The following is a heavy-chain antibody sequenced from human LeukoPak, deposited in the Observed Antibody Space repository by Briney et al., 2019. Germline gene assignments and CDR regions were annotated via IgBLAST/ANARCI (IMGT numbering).Heavy chain of an antibody. D-gene: IGHD1/OR15-1a*01. CDR3: ARDIPIVGTGTLY. V-gene: IGHV4-39*07. CDR2: IYYSGST. Sequence: TETLSLTCTVSGGSISSSSYYRGWIRQPPGKGLEWIGSIYYSGSTYYNPSLKSRVTISVDTSKNQFSLKLSSVTAADTAVYYCARDIPIVGTGTLYWGQGTLVTVSS. CDR1: GGSISSSSYY. J-gene: IGHJ4*02.